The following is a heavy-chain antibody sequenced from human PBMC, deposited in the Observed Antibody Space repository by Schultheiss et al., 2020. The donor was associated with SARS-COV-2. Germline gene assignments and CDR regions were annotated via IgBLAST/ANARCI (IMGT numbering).Heavy chain of an antibody. CDR3: ARDLGYSSSRVYYYYGMDV. V-gene: IGHV3-33*01. D-gene: IGHD6-13*01. Sequence: GGSLRLSCAASGFTFSSYGMHWVRQAPGKGLEWVAVIWYDGSNKYYADSVKGRFTISRDNSKNTLYLQMNSLRAEDTAVYYCARDLGYSSSRVYYYYGMDVWGQGTTVTVSS. CDR1: GFTFSSYG. CDR2: IWYDGSNK. J-gene: IGHJ6*02.